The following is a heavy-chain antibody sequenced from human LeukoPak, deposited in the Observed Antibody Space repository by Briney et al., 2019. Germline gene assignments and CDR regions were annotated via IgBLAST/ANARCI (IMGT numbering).Heavy chain of an antibody. J-gene: IGHJ4*02. D-gene: IGHD3-3*02. CDR3: ARDSYHFDPTFDY. V-gene: IGHV4-4*07. CDR2: IYTSGSP. Sequence: SETLSLTCTVSGGSISSYYWSWIRQPAGKGLEWIGRIYTSGSPNYNPSLRSRATMSVDPSKTQFSLKLSSVTAEDTAVYYCARDSYHFDPTFDYWGQGTLVTVSS. CDR1: GGSISSYY.